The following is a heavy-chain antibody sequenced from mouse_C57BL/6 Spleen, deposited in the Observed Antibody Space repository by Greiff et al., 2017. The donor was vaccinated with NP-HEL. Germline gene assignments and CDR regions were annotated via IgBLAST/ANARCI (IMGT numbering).Heavy chain of an antibody. D-gene: IGHD2-1*01. Sequence: QVHVKQSGPGLVQPSPSLSITCTVSGFSLTSYGVHWVRQPPGQGLEWLGVIWSGGSTDYNAAFISRLSIRKDHSQSQVFFKMNSLQADDTAIYYCAKNPDGNYGYYAMDDWGQGTSVTVSS. J-gene: IGHJ4*01. CDR3: AKNPDGNYGYYAMDD. CDR1: GFSLTSYG. V-gene: IGHV2-4*01. CDR2: IWSGGST.